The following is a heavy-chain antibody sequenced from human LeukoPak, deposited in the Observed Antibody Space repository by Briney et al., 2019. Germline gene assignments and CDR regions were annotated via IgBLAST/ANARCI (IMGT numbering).Heavy chain of an antibody. Sequence: ASVKVSCKASRYTFTNYHMHWVRQAPGQGLEWLGLVKPKSGDSDFDQKFRGRVTVTTDVSTTTIHMELSNLRSDDTAVYYCARDRGVPGPGNALDIWGQGTMVTVSS. CDR2: VKPKSGDS. CDR3: ARDRGVPGPGNALDI. CDR1: RYTFTNYH. D-gene: IGHD2-8*01. J-gene: IGHJ3*02. V-gene: IGHV1-2*06.